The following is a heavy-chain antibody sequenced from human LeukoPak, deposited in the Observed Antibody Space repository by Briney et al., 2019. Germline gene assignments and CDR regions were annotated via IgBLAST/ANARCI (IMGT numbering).Heavy chain of an antibody. V-gene: IGHV3-30*02. CDR1: GFPFSSYG. CDR3: AKDSSSSNYYYGLDV. CDR2: ISYDGGKK. D-gene: IGHD6-13*01. Sequence: GGSLRLFCAASGFPFSSYGMHWVRRAPGQGLAWVSSISYDGGKKYYADSVKGRFTISRDNSKNALSLQLNSLRGDDTGMYFCAKDSSSSNYYYGLDVWGQGTTVIVSS. J-gene: IGHJ6*02.